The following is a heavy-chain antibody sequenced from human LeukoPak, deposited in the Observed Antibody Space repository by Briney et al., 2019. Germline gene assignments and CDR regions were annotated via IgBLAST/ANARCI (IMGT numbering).Heavy chain of an antibody. CDR3: ARSQGYQLPFDY. CDR1: GFTVSSNY. CDR2: IYSGGST. J-gene: IGHJ4*02. V-gene: IGHV3-53*01. D-gene: IGHD2-2*01. Sequence: QPGGSLRLSCAASGFTVSSNYMSWVRQAPGKGLEWVSVIYSGGSTYYADSVKGRFTISRDNSKNTLYLQMNSLRAEDTAVYYGARSQGYQLPFDYWGQGTLVTVSS.